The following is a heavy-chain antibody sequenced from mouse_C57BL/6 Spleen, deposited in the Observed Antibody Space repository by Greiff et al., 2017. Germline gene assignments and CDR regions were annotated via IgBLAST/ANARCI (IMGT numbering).Heavy chain of an antibody. J-gene: IGHJ3*01. Sequence: VQLKQSGPELVKPGASVKISCKASGYSFTDYNMNWVKQSNGKSLEWIGVINPNYGTTSYNQKFKGKATLTVDQSSSTANMQLNSLTSEDAAVYYCARSNGSYDYDERVWFAYWGQGTLVTVSA. D-gene: IGHD2-4*01. CDR1: GYSFTDYN. CDR2: INPNYGTT. CDR3: ARSNGSYDYDERVWFAY. V-gene: IGHV1-39*01.